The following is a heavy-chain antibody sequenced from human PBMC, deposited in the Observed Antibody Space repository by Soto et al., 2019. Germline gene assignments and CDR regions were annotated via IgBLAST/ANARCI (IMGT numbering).Heavy chain of an antibody. CDR3: ARTPRRGELPRKGSPLYYYYGMDV. CDR2: ISSSSSYI. V-gene: IGHV3-21*01. J-gene: IGHJ6*02. CDR1: GFTFSSYS. D-gene: IGHD3-10*01. Sequence: KAGGPLRLSCAASGFTFSSYSMNWVRQAPGKGLEWVSSISSSSSYIYYADSVKGRFTISRDNAKNSLYPQMNSLRAEDTAVYYCARTPRRGELPRKGSPLYYYYGMDVWGQGTTVTVSS.